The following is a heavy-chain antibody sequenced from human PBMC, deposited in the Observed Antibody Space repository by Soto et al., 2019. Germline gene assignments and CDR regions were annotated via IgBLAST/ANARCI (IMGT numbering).Heavy chain of an antibody. V-gene: IGHV1-18*01. Sequence: ASVKVSCKASGYTFTSYGISWVRQAPGQGLEWMGWISAYNGNTNYAQKLQGRVTMTTDTSTSTAYMELRSLRSDDTAVYYCARGGPYGDYYYYGMDVWGQGTTVTVYS. CDR3: ARGGPYGDYYYYGMDV. J-gene: IGHJ6*02. CDR2: ISAYNGNT. D-gene: IGHD4-17*01. CDR1: GYTFTSYG.